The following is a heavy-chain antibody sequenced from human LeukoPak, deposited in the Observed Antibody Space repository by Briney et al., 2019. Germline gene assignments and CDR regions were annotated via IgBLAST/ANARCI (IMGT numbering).Heavy chain of an antibody. V-gene: IGHV1-2*02. Sequence: ASMKVSCKTSGFTFTGHYMHWLRQAPGQGLEWMGWINANTGVTHYAVKFQGRVTITRDTSISTVYMDLSSLQSDDTAVYYCARDTYKYSSSLGWFDPWGQGTLVTVSS. CDR3: ARDTYKYSSSLGWFDP. CDR1: GFTFTGHY. D-gene: IGHD6-13*01. CDR2: INANTGVT. J-gene: IGHJ5*02.